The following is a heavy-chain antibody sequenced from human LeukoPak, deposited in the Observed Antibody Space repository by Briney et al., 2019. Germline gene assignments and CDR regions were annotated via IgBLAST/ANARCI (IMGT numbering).Heavy chain of an antibody. D-gene: IGHD3-10*01. J-gene: IGHJ6*03. CDR1: GVTFSSYA. CDR2: IIPIFGTA. Sequence: SVKVSCKASGVTFSSYAISWVRQAPGQGLEWMGGIIPIFGTANYAKKFQGRVTITADESTSTAYMELSRLRSDDTAVYYCAREVLLWFGEPPSVYYMDVWGKGTTVTVSS. V-gene: IGHV1-69*13. CDR3: AREVLLWFGEPPSVYYMDV.